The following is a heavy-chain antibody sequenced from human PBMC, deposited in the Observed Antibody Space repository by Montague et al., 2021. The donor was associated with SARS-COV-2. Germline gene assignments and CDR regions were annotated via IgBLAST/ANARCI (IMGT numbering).Heavy chain of an antibody. CDR2: ISGDGGKT. CDR3: AKGTYFYDSSGYYPESHYSYFDGMDV. D-gene: IGHD3-22*01. J-gene: IGHJ6*02. CDR1: GFTFDDYV. Sequence: SLRLSCAASGFTFDDYVMYWVRQPPGKGLEWVSLISGDGGKTYYADSVKSRFTTSRDNGKNSLYLQMNSLGTEDTALYHCAKGTYFYDSSGYYPESHYSYFDGMDVWGQGTTVTVSS. V-gene: IGHV3-43*02.